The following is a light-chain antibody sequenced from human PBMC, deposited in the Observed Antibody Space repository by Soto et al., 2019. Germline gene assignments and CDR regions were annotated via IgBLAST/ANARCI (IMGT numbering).Light chain of an antibody. CDR3: QQRSNWPPIT. CDR2: DAS. Sequence: EIVLTQSPATLSLSPGERATLSCRASQSVSSYLAWYQQKPGQAPRLLIYDASNRANGIPARFSGSGSGTDLTLTISSLEPEDFAVYDCQQRSNWPPITFGQGTRLENK. CDR1: QSVSSY. V-gene: IGKV3-11*01. J-gene: IGKJ5*01.